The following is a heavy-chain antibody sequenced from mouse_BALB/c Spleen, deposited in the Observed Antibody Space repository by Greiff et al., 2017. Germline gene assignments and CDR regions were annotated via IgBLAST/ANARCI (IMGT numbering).Heavy chain of an antibody. CDR1: GYAFSSYW. D-gene: IGHD2-4*01. Sequence: QVQLQQSGAELVRPGSSVKISCKASGYAFSSYWMNWVKQRPGQGLEWIGQIYPGDGDTNYNGKFKGKATLTADKSSSTAYMQLSSLTSEDSAVYYCARGSMITTTRYAMDYWGQGTSVTVSS. J-gene: IGHJ4*01. V-gene: IGHV1-80*01. CDR2: IYPGDGDT. CDR3: ARGSMITTTRYAMDY.